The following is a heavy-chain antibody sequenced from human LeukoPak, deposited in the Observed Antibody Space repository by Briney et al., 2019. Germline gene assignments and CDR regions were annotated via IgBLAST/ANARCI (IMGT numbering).Heavy chain of an antibody. J-gene: IGHJ4*02. V-gene: IGHV7-4-1*02. Sequence: GASVKVSCKASGYTFTSYAMNWVRQAPGQGLEWMGWINTNTGNPTYAQGFTGRFVSSLDTSVSTAYLQISSLKAEDTAVYYCARGHALSGYDFFSSFGYSYGLPPDYWGQGTLVTVSS. CDR2: INTNTGNP. CDR3: ARGHALSGYDFFSSFGYSYGLPPDY. D-gene: IGHD5-18*01. CDR1: GYTFTSYA.